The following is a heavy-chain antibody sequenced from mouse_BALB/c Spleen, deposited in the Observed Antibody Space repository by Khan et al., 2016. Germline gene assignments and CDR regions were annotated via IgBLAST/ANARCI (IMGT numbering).Heavy chain of an antibody. V-gene: IGHV3-2*02. CDR3: ARDDYGSSYFDY. D-gene: IGHD1-1*01. Sequence: VQLQESGPGLVKPSQSLSLTCNVTVYSITSDYAWSWIRKFPGNKLEWIGYISYSGSTRYNPTLKSRVSITRDTSTNQFYLQLSSVTTEDTATYYWARDDYGSSYFDYWGQGTTLTVSS. J-gene: IGHJ2*01. CDR1: VYSITSDYA. CDR2: ISYSGST.